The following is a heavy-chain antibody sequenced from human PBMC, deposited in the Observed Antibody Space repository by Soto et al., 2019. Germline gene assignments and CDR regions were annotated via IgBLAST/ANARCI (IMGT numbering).Heavy chain of an antibody. CDR2: IWYDGSNK. Sequence: GGSLRLSCAASGFTFSSYGMHWVRQAPGKGLEWVAVIWYDGSNKYYADSVKGRFTISRDNSKNTLYLQMNSLRAEDTAVYYCAREGSQGGAHFDYWGQGTLVTVSS. J-gene: IGHJ4*02. CDR1: GFTFSSYG. D-gene: IGHD1-26*01. V-gene: IGHV3-33*01. CDR3: AREGSQGGAHFDY.